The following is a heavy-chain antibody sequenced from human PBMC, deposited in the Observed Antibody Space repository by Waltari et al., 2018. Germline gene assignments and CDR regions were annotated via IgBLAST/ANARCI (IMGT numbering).Heavy chain of an antibody. D-gene: IGHD2-15*01. J-gene: IGHJ4*02. Sequence: QVQLVQSGAEVKKPGSSVKVSCKASGGTFSSSAISWVRQAPGQGLEWMGGIIPIFGTANYAQKFQGRVTITADESTSTAYMELSSLRSEDTAVYYCARGQRSGYCSGGSCYIGYWGQGTLVTVSS. CDR3: ARGQRSGYCSGGSCYIGY. CDR2: IIPIFGTA. CDR1: GGTFSSSA. V-gene: IGHV1-69*13.